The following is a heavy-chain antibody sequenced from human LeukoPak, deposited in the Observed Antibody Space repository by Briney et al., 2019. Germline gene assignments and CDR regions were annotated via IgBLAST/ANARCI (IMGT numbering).Heavy chain of an antibody. V-gene: IGHV3-30*03. CDR1: GFTFSSYG. CDR3: TRDPEALDY. J-gene: IGHJ4*02. CDR2: ISYDGSNK. Sequence: PGGSLRLSCAASGFTFSSYGMHWVRQAPGKGLEWVAVISYDGSNKYYADSVKGRFTISRDNAKNSLYLQMNSLRDEDTAVYYCTRDPEALDYWGQGAVVTVSS.